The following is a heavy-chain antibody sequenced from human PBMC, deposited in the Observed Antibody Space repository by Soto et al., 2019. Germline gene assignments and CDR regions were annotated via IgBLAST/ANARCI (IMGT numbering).Heavy chain of an antibody. D-gene: IGHD7-27*01. CDR2: INHSGST. CDR1: GGSFSGYY. Sequence: SETLSLTCAVYGGSFSGYYWSWIRQPPGKGLEWIGEINHSGSTNYNPSLKSRVTISVDTSKNQFSLKLSSVTAADTAVYYCARGGPWNLKLGYYFDYWGQGTLVTVSS. V-gene: IGHV4-34*01. CDR3: ARGGPWNLKLGYYFDY. J-gene: IGHJ4*02.